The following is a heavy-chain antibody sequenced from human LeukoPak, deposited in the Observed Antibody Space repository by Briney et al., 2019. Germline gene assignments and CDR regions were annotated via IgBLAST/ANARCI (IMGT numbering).Heavy chain of an antibody. J-gene: IGHJ4*02. D-gene: IGHD4-23*01. Sequence: SGPTLVNPTQTLTLTCTCSGFSLSTSGVGVGWIRQPPGKALEWLAVIYWDDDKRYIPSLKTRLTITKDTSKNQVFLTMTHMDPVDTATYYCAYRTYGGYIEDWGQGTLVTVSS. CDR1: GFSLSTSGVG. CDR3: AYRTYGGYIED. CDR2: IYWDDDK. V-gene: IGHV2-5*02.